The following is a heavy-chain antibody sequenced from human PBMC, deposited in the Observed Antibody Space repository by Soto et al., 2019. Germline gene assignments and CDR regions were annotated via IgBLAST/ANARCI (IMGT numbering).Heavy chain of an antibody. Sequence: GGSLRLSCAASGFTFSSYGMHWVRQAPGKGLEWVAVISYDGSNKYYADSVKGRFTISRDNSKNTLYLQMNSLRVEDTALYYCAKGQYSGVAGGLDYWGQGTLVTVPQ. CDR3: AKGQYSGVAGGLDY. CDR1: GFTFSSYG. CDR2: ISYDGSNK. J-gene: IGHJ4*02. D-gene: IGHD1-26*01. V-gene: IGHV3-30*18.